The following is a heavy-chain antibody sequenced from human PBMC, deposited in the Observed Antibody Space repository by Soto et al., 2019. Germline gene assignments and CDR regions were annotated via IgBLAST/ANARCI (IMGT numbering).Heavy chain of an antibody. CDR2: IGTSGGDT. Sequence: EVQLLESGGGLVQPGGSLRLSCAASGFTFSNFAMSWVRQAPGKGVEWVSAIGTSGGDTYYADSVKGRFTISRDNSTHPLYLQLSSLRAEDTAVYYAIKSSRTLGDSWGQGTLVTVSS. V-gene: IGHV3-23*01. CDR3: IKSSRTLGDS. D-gene: IGHD6-13*01. CDR1: GFTFSNFA. J-gene: IGHJ4*02.